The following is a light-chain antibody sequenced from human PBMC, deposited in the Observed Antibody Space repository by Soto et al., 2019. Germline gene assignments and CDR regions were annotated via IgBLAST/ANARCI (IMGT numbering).Light chain of an antibody. Sequence: QSALTQPASVSGSPGQSITISCTGTSSDIGGYDYVSWYQRHPGRAPKLIIYEVSYRPSGVSNRFSGSKSGKTASLTISGLQAEDGDDYFCSSLTNKRTLVFGGGTKVTVL. V-gene: IGLV2-14*01. J-gene: IGLJ3*02. CDR3: SSLTNKRTLV. CDR2: EVS. CDR1: SSDIGGYDY.